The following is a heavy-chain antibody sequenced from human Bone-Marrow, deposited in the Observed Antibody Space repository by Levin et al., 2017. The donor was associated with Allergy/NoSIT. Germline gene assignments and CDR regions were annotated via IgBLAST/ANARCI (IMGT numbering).Heavy chain of an antibody. CDR2: MFYSGST. J-gene: IGHJ6*03. CDR1: GDSIGSSSHY. V-gene: IGHV4-39*01. CDR3: ARQTGYRVRPYYYYMDV. D-gene: IGHD5-12*01. Sequence: PSETLSLTCAVSGDSIGSSSHYWGWIRQPPGKGLEWIGTMFYSGSTYYNPSLKTRVTISVDTSRNQFSLNLKSVTAADTAVYYCARQTGYRVRPYYYYMDVWGKGTTVTVSS.